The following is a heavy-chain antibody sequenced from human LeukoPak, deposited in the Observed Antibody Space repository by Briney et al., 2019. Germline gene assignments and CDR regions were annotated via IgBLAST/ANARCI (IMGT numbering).Heavy chain of an antibody. CDR3: ARDPFPVAGISY. D-gene: IGHD6-19*01. CDR1: GGSISSYY. J-gene: IGHJ4*02. Sequence: SETLSLTCTVSGGSISSYYWSWIRQPPGKGLEWIGYIYYSGSTNYNPSLKSRVTISVDTSKNQFSLKLSSVTAADTAVYYCARDPFPVAGISYWGQGTLVTVSS. V-gene: IGHV4-59*01. CDR2: IYYSGST.